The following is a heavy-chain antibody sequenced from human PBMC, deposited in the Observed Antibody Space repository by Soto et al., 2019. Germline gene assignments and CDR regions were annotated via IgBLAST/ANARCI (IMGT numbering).Heavy chain of an antibody. CDR3: ARGRYCSSTSCYLYGMDV. CDR2: ISGSGGST. V-gene: IGHV3-23*01. Sequence: EVQLLESGGGLVQPGGSLRLSCAASGFTFSSYAMSWVRQAPGKGLEWVSAISGSGGSTYYADSVKGRFTISRDNSKNTLYLQMNSLRAEDTAVYYCARGRYCSSTSCYLYGMDVWGQGTTVTVSS. CDR1: GFTFSSYA. D-gene: IGHD2-2*01. J-gene: IGHJ6*02.